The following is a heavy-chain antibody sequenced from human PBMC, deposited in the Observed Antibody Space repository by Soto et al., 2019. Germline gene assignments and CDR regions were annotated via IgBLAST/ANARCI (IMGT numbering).Heavy chain of an antibody. D-gene: IGHD6-13*01. Sequence: PSETLSLTCAVYGGXFSGYYWSWIRQPPGKGLEWIGSINYSGSTYYNPSLKSRVTISVDTSKNQFSLKLSSVTAADTAVYYCAITTAIAAAGTYYYYYMDVWGKGTTVTVSS. CDR1: GGXFSGYY. CDR3: AITTAIAAAGTYYYYYMDV. J-gene: IGHJ6*03. CDR2: INYSGST. V-gene: IGHV4-34*01.